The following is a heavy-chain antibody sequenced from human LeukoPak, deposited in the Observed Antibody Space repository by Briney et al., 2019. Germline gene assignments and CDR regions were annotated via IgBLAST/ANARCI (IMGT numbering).Heavy chain of an antibody. J-gene: IGHJ5*02. Sequence: SETLSLTCTVSGYSISSGYYWGWIRQPPGKGREWIGSMYHSGSTYHNPSLKRRVTILVDTSKNQFSLKLRSVTAADTAVYYCARPTARLGWFDPWGQGTLVTVSS. CDR3: ARPTARLGWFDP. CDR2: MYHSGST. V-gene: IGHV4-38-2*02. CDR1: GYSISSGYY. D-gene: IGHD6-6*01.